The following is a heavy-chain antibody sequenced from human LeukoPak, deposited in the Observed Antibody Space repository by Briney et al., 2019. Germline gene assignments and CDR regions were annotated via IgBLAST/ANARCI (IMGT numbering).Heavy chain of an antibody. V-gene: IGHV3-23*01. D-gene: IGHD5-12*01. CDR3: ASARRYSGYDSLRY. CDR2: ISGSGGST. J-gene: IGHJ4*02. Sequence: GGSLRLSCAASGFTVSSNYMSWVRQAPGKGLEWVSAISGSGGSTYYADSVKGRFTISRDNSKNTLYLQMNSLRAEDTAVYYCASARRYSGYDSLRYWGQGTLVTVSS. CDR1: GFTVSSNY.